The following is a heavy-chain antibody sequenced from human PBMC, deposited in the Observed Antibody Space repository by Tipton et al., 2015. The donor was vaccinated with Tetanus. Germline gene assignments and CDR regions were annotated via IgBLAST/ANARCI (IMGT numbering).Heavy chain of an antibody. CDR3: GGFSFSDDLDI. D-gene: IGHD2-15*01. CDR1: GFTVSNSY. J-gene: IGHJ3*02. CDR2: IFNYGGT. V-gene: IGHV3-53*01. Sequence: LRLSCAASGFTVSNSYMTWVRQAPGKGLEWVSSIFNYGGTYSADSVKGRFTISRDNSKNTLYLQMNSLRAEDTAVYYCGGFSFSDDLDIWGRGTMVTVAS.